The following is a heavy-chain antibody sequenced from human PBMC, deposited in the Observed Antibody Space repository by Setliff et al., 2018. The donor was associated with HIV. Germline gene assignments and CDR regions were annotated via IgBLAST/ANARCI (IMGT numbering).Heavy chain of an antibody. CDR1: GGTFSNYA. D-gene: IGHD3-9*01. CDR3: AKGPPLVISLPDF. Sequence: GASVKVSCKASGGTFSNYAISWVRRAPGQGLEWMGGIIPIFGTAHYAQRFQGRVTITADESTNTAYMELSSLISEDTALYYCAKGPPLVISLPDFWGQGTLVTVSS. J-gene: IGHJ4*02. V-gene: IGHV1-69*13. CDR2: IIPIFGTA.